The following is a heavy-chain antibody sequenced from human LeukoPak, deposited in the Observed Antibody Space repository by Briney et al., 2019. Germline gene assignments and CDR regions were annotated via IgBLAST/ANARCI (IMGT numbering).Heavy chain of an antibody. Sequence: GESLKISCKASGYRFDKYWIGWVRQKPGKGLELMGIIYPGDSDTRYRPSFEGQITISADKSINTAYLQWRSLKASDTAMYYCARLHGLGSFFAFWGQGTLVTVFS. D-gene: IGHD3-10*01. CDR2: IYPGDSDT. CDR3: ARLHGLGSFFAF. CDR1: GYRFDKYW. J-gene: IGHJ4*02. V-gene: IGHV5-51*01.